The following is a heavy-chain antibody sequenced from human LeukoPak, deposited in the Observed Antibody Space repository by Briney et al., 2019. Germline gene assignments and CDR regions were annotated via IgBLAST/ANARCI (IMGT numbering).Heavy chain of an antibody. D-gene: IGHD1-1*01. Sequence: GGSLRLSCAASGFSFSSYWMNWVRQAPGKGLEWVANIKQDGSEKNYVDSVKGRFTISRDNAKNTLFLQMNSLRAEDTAVYYCARRGTGHGMDVWGQGTTVIVSS. J-gene: IGHJ6*02. CDR1: GFSFSSYW. CDR3: ARRGTGHGMDV. CDR2: IKQDGSEK. V-gene: IGHV3-7*01.